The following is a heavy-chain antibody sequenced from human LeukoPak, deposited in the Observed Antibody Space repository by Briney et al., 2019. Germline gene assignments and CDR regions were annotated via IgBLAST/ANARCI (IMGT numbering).Heavy chain of an antibody. D-gene: IGHD2-2*01. CDR3: ASIPSGYCSSTSCYSGYYFDY. Sequence: SETLSLTCAVSGGSISNKNWWSWVRQPPGKGLEWIGEIYHSGSTNYNPSLTSRVTISVDKSKSQFFLKLSSATAADTAVYYCASIPSGYCSSTSCYSGYYFDYWGQGTLVTVSS. V-gene: IGHV4-4*02. J-gene: IGHJ4*02. CDR1: GGSISNKNW. CDR2: IYHSGST.